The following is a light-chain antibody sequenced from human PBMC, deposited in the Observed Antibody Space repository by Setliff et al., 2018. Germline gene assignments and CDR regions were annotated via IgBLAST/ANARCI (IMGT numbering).Light chain of an antibody. J-gene: IGLJ3*02. CDR3: VLYMGSGIWV. Sequence: QPVVTQEPSFSVSPGGTVTLTCGLTSGSVSTSYYPSWYQQTPGQAPRTLIYNTDTRSSGVPDRFSGSILGNRAALTTTGAQADDDSDYYCVLYMGSGIWVFGGGTKVTVL. CDR1: SGSVSTSYY. CDR2: NTD. V-gene: IGLV8-61*01.